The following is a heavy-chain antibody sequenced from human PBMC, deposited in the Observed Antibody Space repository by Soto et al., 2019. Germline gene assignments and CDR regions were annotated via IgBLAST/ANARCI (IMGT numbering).Heavy chain of an antibody. CDR1: GGSISSYY. CDR2: IYYSGST. V-gene: IGHV4-59*01. Sequence: QVQLQESGPGLVKPSETLSLTCTVSGGSISSYYWSWIRQPPGKGLEWIGYIYYSGSTNYNPSLKSRVTISVDTSKNQFSLKLSSVTAADTAVYYCARGSFWSGYYTDYWGQGTLVTVSS. J-gene: IGHJ4*02. D-gene: IGHD3-3*01. CDR3: ARGSFWSGYYTDY.